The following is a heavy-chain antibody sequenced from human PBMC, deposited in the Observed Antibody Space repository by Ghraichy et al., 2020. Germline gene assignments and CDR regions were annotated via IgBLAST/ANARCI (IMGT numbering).Heavy chain of an antibody. V-gene: IGHV3-66*01. CDR1: GGSLDNKY. Sequence: GGSLRLSCVASGGSLDNKYVSWVRQAPGQGLEWVAVLYSESAYYVDSVKGRFNISRDNSKNTLYLQMNNLRVEDTAEYFCARGNQYLDSSGYLYFDVWGQGAQVTVSS. D-gene: IGHD2-2*03. CDR3: ARGNQYLDSSGYLYFDV. J-gene: IGHJ4*02. CDR2: LYSESA.